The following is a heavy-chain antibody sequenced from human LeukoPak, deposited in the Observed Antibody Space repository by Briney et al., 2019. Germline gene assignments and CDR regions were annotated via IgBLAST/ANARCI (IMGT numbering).Heavy chain of an antibody. Sequence: SETLSLTRTVSGGSISSYYWSWIRQPPGKGLAWIGYIYYSGCTNYNPSLKSRVTISVDTSKNQFSLKLSSVTAADTAVYYCAREGRYGDHFDYWGQGTLVTVSS. D-gene: IGHD4-17*01. V-gene: IGHV4-59*01. J-gene: IGHJ4*02. CDR2: IYYSGCT. CDR1: GGSISSYY. CDR3: AREGRYGDHFDY.